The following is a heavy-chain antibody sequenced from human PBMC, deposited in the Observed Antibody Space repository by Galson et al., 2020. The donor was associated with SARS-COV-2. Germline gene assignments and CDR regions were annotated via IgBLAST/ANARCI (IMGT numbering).Heavy chain of an antibody. D-gene: IGHD2-2*02. V-gene: IGHV1-69*04. CDR2: IIPILGIA. Sequence: SVKVSCKASGGTFSSYAISWVRQAPGQGLEWMGRIIPILGIANYAQKFQGRVTITADKSTSTAYMELSSLRSEDTAVYYCASPYCSSTSCYTGKHYYYGMDVWGQGTTVTVSS. CDR3: ASPYCSSTSCYTGKHYYYGMDV. J-gene: IGHJ6*02. CDR1: GGTFSSYA.